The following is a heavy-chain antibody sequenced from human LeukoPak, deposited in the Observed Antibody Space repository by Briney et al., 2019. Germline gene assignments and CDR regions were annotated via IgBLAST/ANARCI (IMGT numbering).Heavy chain of an antibody. D-gene: IGHD2-21*01. Sequence: GGSLRLSCAASGFTFSTYFMHWVRQAPGKGLEWVADIGSDGSHTCYADSVKGRFTISRDKSKNTLYLQRNSLRAEDTAVYFCARERQDTILHPGAFDIWGEGKMVTASP. CDR2: IGSDGSHT. CDR3: ARERQDTILHPGAFDI. J-gene: IGHJ3*02. CDR1: GFTFSTYF. V-gene: IGHV3-30-3*01.